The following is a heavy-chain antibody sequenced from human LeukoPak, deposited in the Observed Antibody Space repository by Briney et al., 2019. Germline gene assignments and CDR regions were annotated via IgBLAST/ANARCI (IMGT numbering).Heavy chain of an antibody. CDR1: GYTFTGDY. J-gene: IGHJ4*02. CDR3: ARGTYGDLPHFDY. D-gene: IGHD4-17*01. V-gene: IGHV1-2*02. CDR2: INPNSGGT. Sequence: GASVKVSCKASGYTFTGDYMHWVRQAPGQGLEWMGWINPNSGGTNYAQKFQGRVTMTRDTSISTAYMELSRLRSDDTAVYYCARGTYGDLPHFDYWGQGTLVTVSS.